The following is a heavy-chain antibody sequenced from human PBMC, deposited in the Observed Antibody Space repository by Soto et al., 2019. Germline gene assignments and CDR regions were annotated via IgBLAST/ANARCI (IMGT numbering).Heavy chain of an antibody. Sequence: QVLLVQSGAQVKNPVSSVKVSCNASGGTFISYVYNWVRQAPGQGLEWMGGIIPMFNITNFAQKFQGRITITADESTTTAYMELSSLRSEDTAVYYCARWPTVSRPTYGMDVWGQGTTVTVSS. J-gene: IGHJ6*02. V-gene: IGHV1-69*01. CDR3: ARWPTVSRPTYGMDV. CDR1: GGTFISYV. D-gene: IGHD4-4*01. CDR2: IIPMFNIT.